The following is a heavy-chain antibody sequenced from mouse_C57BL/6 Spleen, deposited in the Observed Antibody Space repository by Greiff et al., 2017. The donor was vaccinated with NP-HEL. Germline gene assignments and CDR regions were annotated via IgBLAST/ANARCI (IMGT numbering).Heavy chain of an antibody. D-gene: IGHD2-1*01. CDR2: IWRGGST. Sequence: VKLMESGPGLVQPSQSLSITCTVSGFSLTSYGVHWVRQSPGKGLEWLGVIWRGGSTDYNAAFMSRLSITKDNSKSQVFFKMNSLQADDTAIYYCAKMGEGNYHYAMDYWGQGTSVTVSS. V-gene: IGHV2-5*01. CDR3: AKMGEGNYHYAMDY. CDR1: GFSLTSYG. J-gene: IGHJ4*01.